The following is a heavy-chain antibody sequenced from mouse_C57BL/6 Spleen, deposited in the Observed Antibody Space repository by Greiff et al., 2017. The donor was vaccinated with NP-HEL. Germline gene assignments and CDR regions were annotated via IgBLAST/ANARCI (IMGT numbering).Heavy chain of an antibody. CDR3: AKKGGLYDGYYLDY. V-gene: IGHV2-5*01. D-gene: IGHD2-3*01. J-gene: IGHJ4*01. CDR2: IWRGGST. CDR1: GFSLTSYG. Sequence: VKVVESGPGLVQPSQSLSITCTVSGFSLTSYGVHWVRQSPGKGLEWLGVIWRGGSTDYNAAFMSRLSITKDNSKSQVFFKMNSLQADDTAIYYCAKKGGLYDGYYLDYWGQGTSVTVSS.